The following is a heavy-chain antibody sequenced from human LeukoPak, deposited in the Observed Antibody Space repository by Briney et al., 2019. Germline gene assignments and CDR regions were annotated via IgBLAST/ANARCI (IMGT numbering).Heavy chain of an antibody. CDR3: ARRNIVVVPAAPHYYYYYYMDV. CDR2: IYHSGST. J-gene: IGHJ6*03. V-gene: IGHV4-39*07. CDR1: GGSISSSSYY. D-gene: IGHD2-2*01. Sequence: SETLSLTCTVSGGSISSSSYYWGWIRQPPGKGLEWIGSIYHSGSTYYNPSLKSRVTISVDTSKNQFSLKLSSVTAADTAVYYCARRNIVVVPAAPHYYYYYYMDVWGKGTTVTVSS.